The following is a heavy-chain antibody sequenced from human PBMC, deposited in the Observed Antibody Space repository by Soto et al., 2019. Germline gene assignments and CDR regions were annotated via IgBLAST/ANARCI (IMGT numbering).Heavy chain of an antibody. Sequence: QVQLVESGGGVVQPGRSLRLSCAASGFTFSSYGMHWVRQAPGKGLEWVAVISYDGSNKYYADSVKGRFTISRDNSKNTLYLQMNSLRAEDTAVYYCAKIPYQGSGSSTDYWGQGTLVTVSS. J-gene: IGHJ4*02. V-gene: IGHV3-30*18. CDR3: AKIPYQGSGSSTDY. CDR2: ISYDGSNK. D-gene: IGHD3-10*01. CDR1: GFTFSSYG.